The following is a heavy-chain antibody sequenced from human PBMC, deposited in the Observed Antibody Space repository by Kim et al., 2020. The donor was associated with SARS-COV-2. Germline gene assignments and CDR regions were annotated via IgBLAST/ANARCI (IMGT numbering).Heavy chain of an antibody. D-gene: IGHD3-22*01. CDR3: ADAYDSSGLDAFDI. CDR2: ISYDGSNK. J-gene: IGHJ3*02. V-gene: IGHV3-33*05. Sequence: GGSLRLSCAASGFTFSSYGMHWVRQAPGKGLEWVAVISYDGSNKYYADSVKGRFTISRDNSKNTLYLQMNSLRAEDTAVYYCADAYDSSGLDAFDIWGQGTMVTVSS. CDR1: GFTFSSYG.